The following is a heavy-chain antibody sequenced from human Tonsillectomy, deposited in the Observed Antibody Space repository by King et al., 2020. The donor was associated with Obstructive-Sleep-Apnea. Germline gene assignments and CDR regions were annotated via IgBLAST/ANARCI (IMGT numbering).Heavy chain of an antibody. J-gene: IGHJ6*02. V-gene: IGHV5-51*01. CDR3: ARLYCSSTSCQAYYYYGMDV. D-gene: IGHD2-2*01. Sequence: VQLVESGAEVKKPGESLKISCKGSGYSFTSYWIGWVRQMPGKGLEWMGIIYPGDSDTRYSPAFQGQVTSSADKSISTAYLPWSSLKASDTAMYYCARLYCSSTSCQAYYYYGMDVWGQGTTVTVSS. CDR1: GYSFTSYW. CDR2: IYPGDSDT.